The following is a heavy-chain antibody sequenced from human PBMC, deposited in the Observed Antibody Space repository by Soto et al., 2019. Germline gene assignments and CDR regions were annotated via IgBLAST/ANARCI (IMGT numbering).Heavy chain of an antibody. CDR2: IIPIFGIA. CDR3: ARAVRDREPGLVPAAIDGMDV. CDR1: GGTFSRYS. J-gene: IGHJ6*02. V-gene: IGHV1-69*02. D-gene: IGHD2-2*01. Sequence: QVQLVQSGAEVKKPGSSVKVSCKASGGTFSRYSITWMRQAPGHGLEWIGRIIPIFGIASYAQKFQGRVTLTAEECTSTAYMELRSLRSDDTAVYYWARAVRDREPGLVPAAIDGMDVWGQGTTVTVSS.